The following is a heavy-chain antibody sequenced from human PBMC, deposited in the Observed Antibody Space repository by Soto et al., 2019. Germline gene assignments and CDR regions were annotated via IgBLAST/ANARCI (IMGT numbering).Heavy chain of an antibody. CDR3: ARGHSTDCSNGVCSFFYNHEMDV. J-gene: IGHJ6*02. CDR2: INPKSGGT. V-gene: IGHV1-2*04. CDR1: GYSFTDYH. Sequence: ASVKVSCKASGYSFTDYHIHWVRQAPGQGLEWLGRINPKSGGTSTAQKFQGWVTMTRDRSISTVYMELTRLRSDDTAVYFCARGHSTDCSNGVCSFFYNHEMDVWGQGTTVTVS. D-gene: IGHD2-8*01.